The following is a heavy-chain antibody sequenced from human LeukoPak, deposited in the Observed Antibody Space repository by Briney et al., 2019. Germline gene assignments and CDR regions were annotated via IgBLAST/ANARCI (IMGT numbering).Heavy chain of an antibody. D-gene: IGHD6-19*01. CDR3: ARQMGGIAVAGTMVFDY. J-gene: IGHJ4*02. CDR1: GGSISSYY. V-gene: IGHV4-59*08. Sequence: SETLSLTCTVSGGSISSYYWSWIRQPPGKGLEWIGYIYYSGSTNYNPSLKSRVTISVDTSKNQFSLKLSSVTAADTAVYYCARQMGGIAVAGTMVFDYWGQGTLVTVSS. CDR2: IYYSGST.